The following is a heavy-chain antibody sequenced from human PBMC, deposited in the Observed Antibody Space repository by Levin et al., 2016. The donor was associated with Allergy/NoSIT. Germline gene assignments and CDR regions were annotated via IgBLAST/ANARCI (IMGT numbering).Heavy chain of an antibody. V-gene: IGHV1-46*01. D-gene: IGHD2-21*01. J-gene: IGHJ5*02. CDR3: ARATCSGDCAGLQNWFDP. Sequence: ASVKVSCKASGYTFTSYYMHWVRLAPGQGLEWMGTINPSGDSTTYAQKFQGRVTMTRDTSTSTVYVELSSLSSDDTAVYYCARATCSGDCAGLQNWFDPWGQGTLVTVSS. CDR2: INPSGDST. CDR1: GYTFTSYY.